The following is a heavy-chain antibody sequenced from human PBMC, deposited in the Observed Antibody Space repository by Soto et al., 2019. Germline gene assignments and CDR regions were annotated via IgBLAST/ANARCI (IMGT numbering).Heavy chain of an antibody. Sequence: SETLSLTCTVSGGSISSGGYYRSWIRQHPGKGLEWIGYTYYSGSTYYNPSLKSRVTISVDTSKNQFSLKLSSVTAADTAVYYCARDKASPAGYFDYWGQGTLVTVSS. J-gene: IGHJ4*02. CDR2: TYYSGST. D-gene: IGHD2-2*01. V-gene: IGHV4-31*03. CDR1: GGSISSGGYY. CDR3: ARDKASPAGYFDY.